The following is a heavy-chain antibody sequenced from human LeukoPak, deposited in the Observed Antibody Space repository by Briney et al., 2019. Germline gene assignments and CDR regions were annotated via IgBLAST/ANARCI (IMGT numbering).Heavy chain of an antibody. Sequence: SETLSLTCTVSGDSISSGDDYWSWIRQPAGKGMEWIGRISSSGSTNYNPSLKSRVTISVDTSKNQFSLKLSSVTAADTAMYYCARHSSSSFVDYWGQGTLVTVSS. J-gene: IGHJ4*02. D-gene: IGHD6-13*01. CDR1: GDSISSGDDY. V-gene: IGHV4-61*02. CDR2: ISSSGST. CDR3: ARHSSSSFVDY.